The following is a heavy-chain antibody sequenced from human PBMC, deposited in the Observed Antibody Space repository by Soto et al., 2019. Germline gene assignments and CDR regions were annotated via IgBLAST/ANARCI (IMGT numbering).Heavy chain of an antibody. CDR2: INAGNGNT. J-gene: IGHJ5*02. CDR3: ARDPLTMVRGVRFWFDP. V-gene: IGHV1-3*01. CDR1: GYTFTSYA. Sequence: ASVKVSCKASGYTFTSYAMHWVRQAPGQRLEWMGWINAGNGNTKYSQKFQGRVTITRDTSASTAYMELSSLRSEDTAVYYCARDPLTMVRGVRFWFDPWGQGTLVTVFS. D-gene: IGHD3-10*01.